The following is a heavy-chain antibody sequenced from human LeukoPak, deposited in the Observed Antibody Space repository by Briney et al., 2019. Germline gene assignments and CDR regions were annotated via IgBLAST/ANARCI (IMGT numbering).Heavy chain of an antibody. CDR2: INPSGGT. J-gene: IGHJ6*03. D-gene: IGHD5-18*01. V-gene: IGHV4-34*01. Sequence: SETLSLTCAVYGGSFSDYSWSWIRQPPGKGLEWIGEINPSGGTNHNPSLMSRVSMSVETSKNQISLRVSSVTAADTAVYYCARVGYSYSISDWSRTGLGAYATKHYYYRDVWGKGTTVTVSS. CDR3: ARVGYSYSISDWSRTGLGAYATKHYYYRDV. CDR1: GGSFSDYS.